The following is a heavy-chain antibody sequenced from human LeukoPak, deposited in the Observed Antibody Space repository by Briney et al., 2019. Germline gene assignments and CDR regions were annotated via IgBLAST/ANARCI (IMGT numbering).Heavy chain of an antibody. Sequence: GGSLRLSCAASGFTFSSYSMNWVRQAPGKGLERVANIKQDGSEKYYVDSVKGRFTISRDNAKNSLYLKMNSLRAEDTAVYYCAREQWYYDFWSGYPDYYYYYMDVWGKGTTVTVSS. D-gene: IGHD3-3*01. V-gene: IGHV3-7*01. CDR1: GFTFSSYS. J-gene: IGHJ6*03. CDR3: AREQWYYDFWSGYPDYYYYYMDV. CDR2: IKQDGSEK.